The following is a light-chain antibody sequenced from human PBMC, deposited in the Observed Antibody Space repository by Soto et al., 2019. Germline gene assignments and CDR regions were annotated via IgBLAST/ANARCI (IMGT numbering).Light chain of an antibody. V-gene: IGLV2-14*01. J-gene: IGLJ2*01. CDR1: SSDVGGYNY. Sequence: QSVLTQPASVSGSPGQSITISCIGTSSDVGGYNYVSWYQQHPGKAPKVMIYEVNNRPSGVSNRFSGSKSGNTASLTISGLQPEDEADYYCCSYTDTHTQLVFGGGTKLTVL. CDR3: CSYTDTHTQLV. CDR2: EVN.